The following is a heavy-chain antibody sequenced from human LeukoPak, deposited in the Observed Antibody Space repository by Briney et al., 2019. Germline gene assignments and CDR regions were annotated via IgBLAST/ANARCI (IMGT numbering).Heavy chain of an antibody. Sequence: PSETLSLTCTVPGASISTYYWSWIRQPAGKGLEWVGRIFASGNTNYNPSLESRIAMSVDTSKNQFSLNLSSVTATDTAIYYCVQDGPLRSDYWGQGTLVTVSS. CDR1: GASISTYY. J-gene: IGHJ4*02. V-gene: IGHV4-4*07. CDR2: IFASGNT. CDR3: VQDGPLRSDY. D-gene: IGHD3-16*01.